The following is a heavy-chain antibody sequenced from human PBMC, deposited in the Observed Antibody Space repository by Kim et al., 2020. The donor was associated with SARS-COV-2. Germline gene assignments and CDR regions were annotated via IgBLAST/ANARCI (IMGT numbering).Heavy chain of an antibody. CDR1: GFAFTAYA. CDR3: ARSPVTTGLYIDY. J-gene: IGHJ4*02. D-gene: IGHD4-17*01. CDR2: ISGHGDTI. V-gene: IGHV3-23*01. Sequence: LSLTCAASGFAFTAYAMTWVRQAPGKGLEWVSTISGHGDTIYYGDSVRGRFTVSRDNPKNTVSLLMNSLTNEDTAVYYCARSPVTTGLYIDYWGRGT.